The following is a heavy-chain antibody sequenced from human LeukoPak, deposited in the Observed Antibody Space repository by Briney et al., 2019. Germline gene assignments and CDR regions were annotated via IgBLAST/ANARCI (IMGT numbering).Heavy chain of an antibody. V-gene: IGHV1-18*01. Sequence: ASVKVSCKASGYTFTSYGVSWVRQAPGQGLEWMGWINAYTGNTNYAQKLQGRVTMTTDTSTSTAYMELRSLRSDDTAVYYCARVTEEFFSDTTLIDYWGQGTLVTVSS. CDR2: INAYTGNT. J-gene: IGHJ4*02. CDR1: GYTFTSYG. D-gene: IGHD3-10*01. CDR3: ARVTEEFFSDTTLIDY.